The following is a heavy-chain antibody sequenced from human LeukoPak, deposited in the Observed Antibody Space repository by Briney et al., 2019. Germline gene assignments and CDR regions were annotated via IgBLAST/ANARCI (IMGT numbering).Heavy chain of an antibody. CDR3: AKEEEGYSGYSPFDY. Sequence: PGGSLRLSCAASGFTFSSYWMHWVRQAPGKGLVWVSRINSDGSSTSYADSVKGRFTISRDNSKNTLYLQMNSLRAEDTAVYYCAKEEEGYSGYSPFDYWGQGTLVTVSS. CDR1: GFTFSSYW. J-gene: IGHJ4*02. CDR2: INSDGSST. D-gene: IGHD5-12*01. V-gene: IGHV3-74*01.